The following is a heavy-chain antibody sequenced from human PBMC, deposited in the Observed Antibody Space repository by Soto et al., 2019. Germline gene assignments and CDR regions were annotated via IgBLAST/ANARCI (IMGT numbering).Heavy chain of an antibody. J-gene: IGHJ4*02. CDR1: GGSFNSGDYY. CDR2: IYNSGST. Sequence: QVQLQASGPRLVKPSQTLSLICTVSGGSFNSGDYYWSWIRQPPGKALEWIGYIYNSGSTYYNPYLESRLTISLDTSKNQFSLKLTSVTAADTALYYCASARTGSRHFVNWGQETLVTVSS. V-gene: IGHV4-30-4*01. CDR3: ASARTGSRHFVN.